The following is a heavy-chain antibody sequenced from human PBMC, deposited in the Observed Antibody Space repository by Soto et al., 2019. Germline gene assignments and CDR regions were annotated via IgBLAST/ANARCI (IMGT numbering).Heavy chain of an antibody. CDR2: ICSDSSYI. CDR1: GFTFSSYG. D-gene: IGHD4-17*01. V-gene: IGHV3-21*01. Sequence: GGSLRLSCAASGFTFSSYGMHWVRQAPGKGLEWVAFICSDSSYIYYADSVKGRFTISRDNAKNSLYLQMNSLRAEDTAVYYCAIASPVTTFAGHYYYGMDVWGQGTTVTVSS. CDR3: AIASPVTTFAGHYYYGMDV. J-gene: IGHJ6*02.